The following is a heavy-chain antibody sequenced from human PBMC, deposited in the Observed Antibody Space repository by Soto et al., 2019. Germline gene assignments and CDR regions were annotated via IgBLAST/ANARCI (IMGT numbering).Heavy chain of an antibody. D-gene: IGHD3-3*01. V-gene: IGHV3-30*18. CDR1: GVTFSSYG. CDR2: ISYDGSNK. Sequence: GGSLRLSCAASGVTFSSYGMHWVRQAPGKGLEWVAVISYDGSNKYYADSVKGRFTISRDNSKNTLYLQMNSLRAEDTAVYYCAKASDDFWSGYSLGMDVWGQGT. J-gene: IGHJ6*02. CDR3: AKASDDFWSGYSLGMDV.